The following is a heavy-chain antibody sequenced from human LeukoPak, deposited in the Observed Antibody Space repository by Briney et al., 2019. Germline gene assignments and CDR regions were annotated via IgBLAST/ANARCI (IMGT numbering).Heavy chain of an antibody. CDR3: AREGWYSSGYYFDAFDI. D-gene: IGHD3-22*01. CDR2: ISAYNGNT. CDR1: GYTFTSYG. V-gene: IGHV1-18*01. Sequence: ASVKVSCKASGYTFTSYGISWVRQAPGGGLEWMGWISAYNGNTNYAQKLQGRVTMTTDTSTSTAYMELRSLRSDDTAVYYCAREGWYSSGYYFDAFDIWGQGTMVTVSS. J-gene: IGHJ3*02.